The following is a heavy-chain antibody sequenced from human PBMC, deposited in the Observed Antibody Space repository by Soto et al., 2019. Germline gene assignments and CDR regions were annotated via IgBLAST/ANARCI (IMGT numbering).Heavy chain of an antibody. D-gene: IGHD6-25*01. V-gene: IGHV1-46*01. CDR2: INPNGGGT. CDR3: ARDSSASATSYSFDN. J-gene: IGHJ4*02. CDR1: GYKFINHY. Sequence: ASVKVSCKASGYKFINHYMHWVRQVPGVGLEWMGIINPNGGGTDYSQKFQGRVTMTRDTSANTVHMELSSLRSEDTGVYFCARDSSASATSYSFDNWGQGTRVTVSS.